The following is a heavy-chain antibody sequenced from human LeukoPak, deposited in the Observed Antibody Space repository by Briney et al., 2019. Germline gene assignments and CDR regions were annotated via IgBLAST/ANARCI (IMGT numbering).Heavy chain of an antibody. Sequence: GGSLRLSCAASGFTFSSYWMSWVRQAPGKGLEWVANIKQDGSEKYYVDSVKGRFTISRDNAKNSLHLQMNSLRAEDTAVYYCARRSSGWYWGYFQHWGQGTLVTVSS. J-gene: IGHJ1*01. CDR2: IKQDGSEK. CDR1: GFTFSSYW. CDR3: ARRSSGWYWGYFQH. D-gene: IGHD6-19*01. V-gene: IGHV3-7*01.